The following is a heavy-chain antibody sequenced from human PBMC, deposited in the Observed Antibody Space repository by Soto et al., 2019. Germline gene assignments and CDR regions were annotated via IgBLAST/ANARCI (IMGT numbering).Heavy chain of an antibody. CDR2: IYWDDDK. Sequence: GLDLEWLTLIYWDDDKRYSPSLSSRLTITKDPSKNQVDLTMTNMDPVDTATYYCARLTRGVYDLDRLWEKFDYWGQGALVTVS. V-gene: IGHV2-5*02. D-gene: IGHD5-12*01. J-gene: IGHJ4*02. CDR3: ARLTRGVYDLDRLWEKFDY.